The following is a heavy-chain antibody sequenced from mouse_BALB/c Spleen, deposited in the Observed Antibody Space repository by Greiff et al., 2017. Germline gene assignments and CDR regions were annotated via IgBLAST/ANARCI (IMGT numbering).Heavy chain of an antibody. CDR1: GFTFSSFG. CDR3: ARGAGGFPMDY. CDR2: ISSGSSTI. V-gene: IGHV5-17*02. Sequence: DVKLVESGGGLVQPGGSLKLSCAASGFTFSSFGMHWVRQAPEKGLEWVAYISSGSSTIYYADTVKGRFTISRDNPKNTLFLQMTSLRSEDTAMYYCARGAGGFPMDYWGQGTSVTVSA. J-gene: IGHJ4*01.